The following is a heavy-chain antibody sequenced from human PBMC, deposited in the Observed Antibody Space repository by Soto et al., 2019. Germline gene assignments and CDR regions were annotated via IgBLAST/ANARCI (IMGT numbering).Heavy chain of an antibody. CDR2: INPSGGST. Sequence: SVKVSCKASGYTFTSYYMHWVRQAPGQGLEWMGIINPSGGSTSYAQKFQGRVTMTRDTSTSTVYMELSSLRSEDTAVYYCARASGRGIVGATKKFDYWGQGTLVTVSS. J-gene: IGHJ4*02. D-gene: IGHD1-26*01. V-gene: IGHV1-46*01. CDR1: GYTFTSYY. CDR3: ARASGRGIVGATKKFDY.